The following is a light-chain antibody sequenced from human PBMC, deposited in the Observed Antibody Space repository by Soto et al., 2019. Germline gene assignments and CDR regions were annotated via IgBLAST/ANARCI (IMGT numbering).Light chain of an antibody. CDR2: AAS. Sequence: EIVLTQSPGTLSLSPGERATLSCRASQSVSSSYLAWYQQKPGQAPRLLIYAASSRATGIRDRFSGSGSGIDFTLTISRVEPEDFAVYYCEQYGSSLFTFGPGTKVDSK. CDR1: QSVSSSY. V-gene: IGKV3-20*01. J-gene: IGKJ3*01. CDR3: EQYGSSLFT.